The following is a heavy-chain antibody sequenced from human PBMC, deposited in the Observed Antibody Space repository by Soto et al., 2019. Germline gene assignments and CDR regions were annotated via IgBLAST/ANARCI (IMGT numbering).Heavy chain of an antibody. D-gene: IGHD3-10*01. V-gene: IGHV3-53*04. CDR1: GFTVSSNY. CDR3: ARAKLETTMVKFVSYFDY. J-gene: IGHJ4*02. Sequence: GESLKISCAASGFTVSSNYMSWVRQAPGKGLEWVSVIYSGGSTYYADSVKGRFTISRHNSKNTLYLQMNSLRAEDTAVYYCARAKLETTMVKFVSYFDYWGQGTLVTVSS. CDR2: IYSGGST.